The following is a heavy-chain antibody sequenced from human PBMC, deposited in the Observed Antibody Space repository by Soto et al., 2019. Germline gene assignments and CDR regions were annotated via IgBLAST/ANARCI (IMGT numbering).Heavy chain of an antibody. CDR3: VGWNWRGPIGDMDV. Sequence: EVQLVESGGGLIQPGESLRLSCEASGFIVSSSYMSWVRQAPGKGLEWVSVIYYGDNIYYADSVRGRFTISRDNSKNTLYLQMNSLRAEDTALYYCVGWNWRGPIGDMDVWGQGTTVTVSS. J-gene: IGHJ6*02. D-gene: IGHD3-3*01. CDR2: IYYGDNI. V-gene: IGHV3-53*01. CDR1: GFIVSSSY.